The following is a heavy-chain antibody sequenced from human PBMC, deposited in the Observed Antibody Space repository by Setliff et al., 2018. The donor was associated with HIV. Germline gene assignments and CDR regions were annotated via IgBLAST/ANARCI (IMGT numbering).Heavy chain of an antibody. CDR1: GYTFTDFY. D-gene: IGHD3-22*01. CDR2: NNTNTGNP. J-gene: IGHJ3*02. Sequence: ASVKVSCKASGYTFTDFYIHWVRQAPGQGLEWMGWNNTNTGNPMYAQGLTGRLVFSLDTSASTAYLQLSSLIAEDTAVYYCARERGGVTRIVVVNDAFDIWGQGTMVTVSS. CDR3: ARERGGVTRIVVVNDAFDI. V-gene: IGHV7-4-1*02.